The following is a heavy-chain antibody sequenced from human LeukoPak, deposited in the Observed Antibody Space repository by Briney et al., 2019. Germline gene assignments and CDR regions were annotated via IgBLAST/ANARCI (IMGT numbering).Heavy chain of an antibody. CDR2: IIRIFGTA. V-gene: IGHV1-69*13. D-gene: IGHD3-22*01. Sequence: SVKVSCKASGGTFSSYAISWVRQAPGQGLEWMGGIIRIFGTANYAQKFQGRVTITADESTSTAYMELSSLRSEDTAVYYCARDLEGYDSSGYYYPGDAFDIWGQGAMVTVSS. CDR3: ARDLEGYDSSGYYYPGDAFDI. CDR1: GGTFSSYA. J-gene: IGHJ3*02.